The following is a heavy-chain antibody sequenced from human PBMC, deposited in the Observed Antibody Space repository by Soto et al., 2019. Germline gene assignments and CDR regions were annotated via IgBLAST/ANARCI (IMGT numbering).Heavy chain of an antibody. CDR2: IIPIFGTA. J-gene: IGHJ6*02. CDR3: ARDEYEVVRYDYTSYYGMDV. V-gene: IGHV1-69*13. Sequence: GASVKVSCKASGGTFSSYAISWVRQAPGQGLEWMGGIIPIFGTANYAQKFQGRVTITADESTSTAYMELSSLRSEDTAVYYCARDEYEVVRYDYTSYYGMDVWGQGTTVTVSS. D-gene: IGHD5-12*01. CDR1: GGTFSSYA.